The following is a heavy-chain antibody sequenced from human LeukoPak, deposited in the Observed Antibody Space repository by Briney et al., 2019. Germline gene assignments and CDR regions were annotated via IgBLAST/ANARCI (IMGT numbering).Heavy chain of an antibody. J-gene: IGHJ4*02. D-gene: IGHD3-9*01. CDR3: ARVEDYDILTGFDY. CDR2: IKQDGREE. CDR1: GFTFSSYW. Sequence: PGGSLRLSCAASGFTFSSYWMSWVRQAPGKGLEWVANIKQDGREEYYVDSVKGRFTISRDNAKNSLYLQMNSLRAEDTAVYYCARVEDYDILTGFDYWGQGTLVTVSS. V-gene: IGHV3-7*01.